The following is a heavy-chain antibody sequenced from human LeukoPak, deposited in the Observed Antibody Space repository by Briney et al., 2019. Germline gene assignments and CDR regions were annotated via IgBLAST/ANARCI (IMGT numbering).Heavy chain of an antibody. CDR2: IWHDGGRK. Sequence: GGSLRLSCVVSGFTFSTHGFHWVRQAPGKGLEWVSVIWHDGGRKEYADSVRGRFTISRDNSNLYLQMNSLRAEDTAIYYCAREIGNSGFNLDYWGQGTPVTVSS. CDR3: AREIGNSGFNLDY. CDR1: GFTFSTHG. V-gene: IGHV3-33*01. D-gene: IGHD5-12*01. J-gene: IGHJ4*02.